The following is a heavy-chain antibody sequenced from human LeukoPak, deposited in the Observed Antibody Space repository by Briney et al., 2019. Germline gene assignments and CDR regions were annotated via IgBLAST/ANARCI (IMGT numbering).Heavy chain of an antibody. D-gene: IGHD6-19*01. CDR1: GFTFSSYA. CDR3: AKATLAVADLDY. CDR2: ISGSGGDT. Sequence: QPGGSLRLSCAASGFTFSSYAMSWVRQAPGKGLEWLSSISGSGGDTYYADSVKGRFTVSRDNSKNTLYLQMNSLRAEDTAVYYCAKATLAVADLDYWGQGTLVTVSS. V-gene: IGHV3-23*01. J-gene: IGHJ4*02.